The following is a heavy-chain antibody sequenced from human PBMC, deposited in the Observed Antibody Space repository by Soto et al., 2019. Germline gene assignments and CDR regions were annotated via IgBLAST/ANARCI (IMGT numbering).Heavy chain of an antibody. CDR1: GGSISSSSYY. CDR2: IYYSGST. D-gene: IGHD5-12*01. Sequence: SETLSLTCTVSGGSISSSSYYWGWIRQPPGKGLEWIGSIYYSGSTYYNPSLKSRVTISVDTSKNQISLKLSSVTAADTAVYYCASGQWLFDYWGQGTLVTVSS. V-gene: IGHV4-39*01. CDR3: ASGQWLFDY. J-gene: IGHJ4*02.